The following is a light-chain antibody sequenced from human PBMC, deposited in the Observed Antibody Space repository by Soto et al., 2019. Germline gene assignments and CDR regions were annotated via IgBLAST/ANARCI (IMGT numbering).Light chain of an antibody. Sequence: QSDLTQPASVSGSPGQSITISCTGSSSDIGRYNYVSWYQQLPGKAPKLIIYEVSNRPSGVSDRFSGSKSGNTASLSISGLQTEDEADYYCGSYTSATTWVFGGGTKVTVL. CDR3: GSYTSATTWV. CDR1: SSDIGRYNY. CDR2: EVS. V-gene: IGLV2-14*03. J-gene: IGLJ3*02.